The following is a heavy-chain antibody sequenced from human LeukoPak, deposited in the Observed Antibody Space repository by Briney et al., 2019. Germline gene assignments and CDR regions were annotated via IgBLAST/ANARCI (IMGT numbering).Heavy chain of an antibody. CDR2: IIPIFGTA. J-gene: IGHJ5*02. CDR3: ARDRSGSNRWFDP. CDR1: GGTFNSYA. D-gene: IGHD2-15*01. Sequence: SVKVSCKASGGTFNSYAISWVGQAPGQGIEWMGGIIPIFGTAKYAQKFQGRVTINTDESTRTAYMELSSLRSEDTAVYYCARDRSGSNRWFDPWGQGTLVTVSS. V-gene: IGHV1-69*05.